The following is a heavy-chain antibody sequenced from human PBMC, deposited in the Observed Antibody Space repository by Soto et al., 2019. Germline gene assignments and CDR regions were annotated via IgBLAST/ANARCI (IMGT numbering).Heavy chain of an antibody. J-gene: IGHJ4*02. V-gene: IGHV3-33*01. CDR1: GFTFSSFG. CDR3: ARGGSGGAFFDY. D-gene: IGHD3-16*01. CDR2: IWHDGSNK. Sequence: GGSLRLSCVESGFTFSSFGMHWVRQAPGKGLEWVAVIWHDGSNKYYGESVKGRFIISRDNYNNILYLEMKSLRAEDTAVYFCARGGSGGAFFDYWGQGSLVTVSS.